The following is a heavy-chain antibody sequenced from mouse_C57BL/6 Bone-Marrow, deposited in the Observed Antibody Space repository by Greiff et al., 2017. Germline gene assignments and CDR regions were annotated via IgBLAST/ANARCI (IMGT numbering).Heavy chain of an antibody. CDR2: IDPSDSYT. CDR1: GYTFTSYW. J-gene: IGHJ2*01. D-gene: IGHD1-2*01. CDR3: ASYGGYYFDY. Sequence: QVQLQQPGAELVKPGASVKLSCKASGYTFTSYWMQWVKQRPGQGLEWIGEIDPSDSYTNYNQKFKGKATLTVDTSSSTAYMQLRSLTSEDSAVYDCASYGGYYFDYWGQGTTLTVSS. V-gene: IGHV1-50*01.